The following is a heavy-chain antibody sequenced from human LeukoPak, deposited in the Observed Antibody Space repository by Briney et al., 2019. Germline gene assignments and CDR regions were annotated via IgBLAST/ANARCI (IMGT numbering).Heavy chain of an antibody. J-gene: IGHJ3*01. D-gene: IGHD3-10*01. CDR1: GGSISGSF. Sequence: PSETLSLTCTISGGSISGSFWSWIRQPAGKGLEWIGRIATSGTINYNPSLKSRVTVSVDTSKNQFSLKLTSMSAADTAVYYCTRDGSKESRGDAFDLWGQGTVVTVSS. CDR2: IATSGTI. CDR3: TRDGSKESRGDAFDL. V-gene: IGHV4-4*07.